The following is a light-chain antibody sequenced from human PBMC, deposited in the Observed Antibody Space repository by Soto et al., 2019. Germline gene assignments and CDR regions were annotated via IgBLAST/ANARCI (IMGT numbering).Light chain of an antibody. J-gene: IGLJ2*01. CDR2: DVS. Sequence: QSALTQPASVSGSPGQSITISCTGTSSDVGGYNYVSWYQQHPGRAPKLMIYDVSNRPSGVSNRFSGSKSGNTASLTISGLQAEDVGDYYYSSYTSSSTLVFGGGTKLTVL. V-gene: IGLV2-14*01. CDR3: SSYTSSSTLV. CDR1: SSDVGGYNY.